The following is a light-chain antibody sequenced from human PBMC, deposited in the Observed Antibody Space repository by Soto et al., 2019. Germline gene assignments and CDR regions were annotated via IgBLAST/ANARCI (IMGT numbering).Light chain of an antibody. CDR2: CAS. V-gene: IGKV3D-15*01. CDR3: HQYNNWPPWT. CDR1: QNILRT. J-gene: IGKJ1*01. Sequence: VMTQSPVTLSVSPGETATLSCKASQNILRTLAWYQQKPGQPPRLLIYCASTRVTGIPARFSGNGSGTEFTLPISSLQSEDFAVYYCHQYNNWPPWTFGQGTKVEV.